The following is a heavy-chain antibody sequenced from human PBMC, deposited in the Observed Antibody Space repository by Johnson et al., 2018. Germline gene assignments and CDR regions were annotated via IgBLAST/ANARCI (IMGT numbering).Heavy chain of an antibody. Sequence: QVQLVESGGGVVQPGRSLRLSCAASGFTFSSYGMHWVRQAPGKGLEWVAVISYDGSNKYYADSVKGRFTISRDNSKNTLYLQMNSLRAEDTAVYYCAKEIWFGEDDYYYGMDVWGQGTTVTVSS. D-gene: IGHD3-10*01. CDR2: ISYDGSNK. V-gene: IGHV3-30*18. CDR1: GFTFSSYG. J-gene: IGHJ6*02. CDR3: AKEIWFGEDDYYYGMDV.